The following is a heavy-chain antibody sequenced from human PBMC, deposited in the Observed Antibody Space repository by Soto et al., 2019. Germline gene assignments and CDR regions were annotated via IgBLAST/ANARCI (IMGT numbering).Heavy chain of an antibody. V-gene: IGHV4-59*08. J-gene: IGHJ6*02. CDR2: IQYSGYS. D-gene: IGHD3-10*01. Sequence: QVQLQESGPGLVKPSETLSLTCTVSGGSITNYYCSWFRQPPGKGLEWIGYIQYSGYSAYILSLKRRVNMSMATSKTQFSLMLESVTATDTAVYYCARHGFGSLHGLVDVWGQGTTVIVSS. CDR3: ARHGFGSLHGLVDV. CDR1: GGSITNYY.